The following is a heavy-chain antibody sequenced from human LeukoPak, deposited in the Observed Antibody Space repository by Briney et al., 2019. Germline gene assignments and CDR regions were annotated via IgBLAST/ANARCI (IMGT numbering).Heavy chain of an antibody. Sequence: GESLKISCKGSGYNFTSYWISWVRQMPGKRLEWMGRIDPSDSYTNYRPSFQGHVTISADKSINTAYLQWSSLKASDTAMYYCARHIGYCSGGSCYDSLSIGYWGQGTLVTVSS. J-gene: IGHJ4*02. V-gene: IGHV5-10-1*01. CDR2: IDPSDSYT. D-gene: IGHD2-15*01. CDR1: GYNFTSYW. CDR3: ARHIGYCSGGSCYDSLSIGY.